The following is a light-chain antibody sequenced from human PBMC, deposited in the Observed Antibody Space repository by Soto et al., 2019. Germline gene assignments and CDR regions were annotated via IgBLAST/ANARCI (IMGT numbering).Light chain of an antibody. CDR1: GSDVGGFNF. Sequence: QSALTQPASVSGSPGQSITISCTGTGSDVGGFNFVSWYQQHPGKAPKLIIYDVSDRPSGVSNRFSGSKSGNTASPTISGLQTEDEAAYYCSSYTGTTTLGYVFGTGTKVT. CDR3: SSYTGTTTLGYV. J-gene: IGLJ1*01. V-gene: IGLV2-14*03. CDR2: DVS.